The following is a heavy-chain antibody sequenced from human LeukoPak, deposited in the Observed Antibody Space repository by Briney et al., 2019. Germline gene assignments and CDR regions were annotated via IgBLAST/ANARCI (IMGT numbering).Heavy chain of an antibody. CDR3: ARLRTNRKPNMDV. V-gene: IGHV1-8*03. CDR2: MNPNIGNT. D-gene: IGHD1-14*01. Sequence: ASVKVPCKASRYTFHSYDINWVRQPTGQGLEWMGWMNPNIGNTGYAQKFQGRVTITRNTSISTAYMELSSLRSEDTAVYYCARLRTNRKPNMDVWGKGTTVTVSS. J-gene: IGHJ6*03. CDR1: RYTFHSYD.